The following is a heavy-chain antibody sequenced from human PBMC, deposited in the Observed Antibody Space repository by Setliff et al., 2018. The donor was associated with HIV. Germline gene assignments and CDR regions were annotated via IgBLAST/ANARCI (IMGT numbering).Heavy chain of an antibody. Sequence: SETLSLTCAVSGYSISSGYYWGWIRQPPGKGLEWIGSMYHSGSTYHNPSLKSRVTISGDTSKNQFSLKVRSVTAADTAVYYCARLRDILVDVSARVGGGAFDIWGQGTMVTVSS. CDR2: MYHSGST. D-gene: IGHD2-15*01. J-gene: IGHJ3*02. CDR1: GYSISSGYY. V-gene: IGHV4-38-2*01. CDR3: ARLRDILVDVSARVGGGAFDI.